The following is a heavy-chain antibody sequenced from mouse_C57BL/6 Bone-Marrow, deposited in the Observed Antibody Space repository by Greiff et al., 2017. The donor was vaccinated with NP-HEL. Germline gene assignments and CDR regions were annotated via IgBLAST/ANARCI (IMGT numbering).Heavy chain of an antibody. CDR2: IWSGGST. Sequence: VKLVESGPGLVQPSQSLSITCTVSGFSLTSYGVHWVRQSPGKGLEWLGVIWSGGSTDYNAAFISRLSISKDNSKSQVFFKMNSLQADDTAIYYCARNSPIYDGYVAYWGQGTLVTVSA. J-gene: IGHJ3*01. D-gene: IGHD2-3*01. CDR1: GFSLTSYG. V-gene: IGHV2-2*01. CDR3: ARNSPIYDGYVAY.